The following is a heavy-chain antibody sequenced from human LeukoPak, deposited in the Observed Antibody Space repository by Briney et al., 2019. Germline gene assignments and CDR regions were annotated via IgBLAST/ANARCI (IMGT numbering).Heavy chain of an antibody. Sequence: SETLSLTCTVSGGSISSYYWSWIRQPPGKGLEWIGCIYYSGSTNYNPSLKSRVTISVDTFKNQFSLKLSSVTAADTAVYYCARAERGYSYGYPLPSTFDYWGQGTLVTVSS. D-gene: IGHD5-18*01. V-gene: IGHV4-59*01. CDR1: GGSISSYY. CDR2: IYYSGST. CDR3: ARAERGYSYGYPLPSTFDY. J-gene: IGHJ4*02.